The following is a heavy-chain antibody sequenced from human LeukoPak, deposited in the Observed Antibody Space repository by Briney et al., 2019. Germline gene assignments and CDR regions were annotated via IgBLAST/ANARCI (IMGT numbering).Heavy chain of an antibody. Sequence: SETLSLTCAVYGGSFSGYYWSWIRQPPGKGLEWIGEINHSGSTNYNTSLKSRVTISVDTSKNQFSLKLSSVTAADTAVYYCARESSSGYYDYWGQGTLVTVSS. J-gene: IGHJ4*02. V-gene: IGHV4-34*01. CDR2: INHSGST. CDR1: GGSFSGYY. D-gene: IGHD3-22*01. CDR3: ARESSSGYYDY.